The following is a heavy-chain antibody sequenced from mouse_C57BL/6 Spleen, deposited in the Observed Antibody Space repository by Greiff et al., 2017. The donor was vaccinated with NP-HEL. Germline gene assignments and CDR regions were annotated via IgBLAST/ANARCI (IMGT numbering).Heavy chain of an antibody. D-gene: IGHD4-1*01. J-gene: IGHJ2*01. CDR3: ARRGTGTEVDY. CDR2: IVPADSYT. Sequence: QVQLQQPGAELVMPGASVKLSCKASGYTFTSYWMHWVKQRPGQGLEWIGEIVPADSYTNYNQKFTGKSTLTVDKSSSTAYMQLSSLTSEDCAVYYCARRGTGTEVDYWGQGTTLTVSS. CDR1: GYTFTSYW. V-gene: IGHV1-69*01.